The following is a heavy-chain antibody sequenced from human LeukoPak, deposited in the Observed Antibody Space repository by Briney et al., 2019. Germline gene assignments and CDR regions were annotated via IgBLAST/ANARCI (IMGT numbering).Heavy chain of an antibody. J-gene: IGHJ4*02. CDR2: INHSGST. V-gene: IGHV4-34*01. CDR1: GGSFSGYY. D-gene: IGHD6-13*01. CDR3: ARAQGIYYFDY. Sequence: SETLSLTCAVYGGSFSGYYWSWIRQPPEKGLEWIGEINHSGSTNYNPSLKSRVTISVDTSKNQFSLKLSSVTAADTAVYYCARAQGIYYFDYWGQGTLVTVSS.